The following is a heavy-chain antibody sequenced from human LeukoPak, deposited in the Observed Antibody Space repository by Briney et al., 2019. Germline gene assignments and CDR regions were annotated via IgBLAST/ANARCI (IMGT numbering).Heavy chain of an antibody. J-gene: IGHJ4*02. CDR1: GLTVSSNY. D-gene: IGHD2/OR15-2a*01. CDR3: ARDPGNNYFDY. V-gene: IGHV3-66*01. CDR2: IYSGGST. Sequence: PGGSLRLSCAASGLTVSSNYMSWVRQAPGKGLEWVSVIYSGGSTYFADSVEGRFTISRDNSKNTLYLQMNSLRVEDTAVYYCARDPGNNYFDYWGQGALVTVSS.